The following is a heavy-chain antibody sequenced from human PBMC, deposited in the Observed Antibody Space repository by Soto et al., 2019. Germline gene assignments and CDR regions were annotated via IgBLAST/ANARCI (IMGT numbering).Heavy chain of an antibody. CDR2: MRHSGIT. Sequence: QLQLQESGSGLVTPLETLSLTCAVSGVSISSGGYSWSWIRQPPGKGLEWIGDMRHSGITYYNPSLKSRATISVDRSKNQFSLRLSSVSAADTAVYYCATSNIVFVQTTPFDPWGQGTLVTVSS. CDR3: ATSNIVFVQTTPFDP. V-gene: IGHV4-30-2*01. J-gene: IGHJ5*02. D-gene: IGHD2-15*01. CDR1: GVSISSGGYS.